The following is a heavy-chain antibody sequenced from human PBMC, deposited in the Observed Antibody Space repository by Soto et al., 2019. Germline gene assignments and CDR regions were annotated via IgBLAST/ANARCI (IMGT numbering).Heavy chain of an antibody. CDR3: ARGFDLQYGMDV. Sequence: EVQLVESGGGLIQRGGSLRLSCAASGFTLSTYSLNWVRQAPRKGLEWLSYISGSSNTIYYADSVKGRFTISRDNAKNSLSLQMNSLRDEDTAVYFCARGFDLQYGMDVWGKGTTVTVSS. D-gene: IGHD3-10*01. V-gene: IGHV3-48*02. CDR1: GFTLSTYS. J-gene: IGHJ6*04. CDR2: ISGSSNTI.